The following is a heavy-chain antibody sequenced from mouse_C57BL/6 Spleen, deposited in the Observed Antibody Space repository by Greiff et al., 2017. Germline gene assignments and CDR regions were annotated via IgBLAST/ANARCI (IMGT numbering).Heavy chain of an antibody. J-gene: IGHJ4*01. CDR1: GYTFTDYY. CDR2: INPNNGGT. CDR3: AREYYGSSHYYAMDY. D-gene: IGHD1-1*01. Sequence: EVQLQQSGPELVKPGASVKISCKASGYTFTDYYMNWVKQSHGKSLEWIGDINPNNGGTSYNQKFKGKATLTVDKSSSTAYMELRSLTSEDSAVYYCAREYYGSSHYYAMDYWGQGTSVTVSS. V-gene: IGHV1-26*01.